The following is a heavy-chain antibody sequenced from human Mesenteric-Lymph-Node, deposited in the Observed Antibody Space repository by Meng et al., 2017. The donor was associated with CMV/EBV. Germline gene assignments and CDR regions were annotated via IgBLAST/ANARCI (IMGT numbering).Heavy chain of an antibody. J-gene: IGHJ5*02. CDR2: ISGSGGST. V-gene: IGHV3-23*01. D-gene: IGHD3-3*01. Sequence: ASGFTFSSCAMSWVRQAPGKGLEWVSAISGSGGSTYYADSVKGQFTISRDNSKNTLYLQMNSLRAEDTAVYYCAKDAIFGVVPRFNPWGQGTLVTVSS. CDR3: AKDAIFGVVPRFNP. CDR1: GFTFSSCA.